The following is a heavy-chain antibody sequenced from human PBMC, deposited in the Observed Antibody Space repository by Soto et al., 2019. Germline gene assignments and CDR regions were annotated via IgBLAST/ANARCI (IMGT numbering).Heavy chain of an antibody. CDR1: GFTFSSYG. CDR2: IWYDGSNK. Sequence: QVQLVESGGGVVQPGRSLRLSCAASGFTFSSYGMHWVRQAPGKGLEWVAVIWYDGSNKYYADSVKGRFTISRDNSKNTLYLQMNSLRAEDTAVYYCARDQYCSSTSCYDYYLDYWGQGTLVTVSS. V-gene: IGHV3-33*01. J-gene: IGHJ4*02. CDR3: ARDQYCSSTSCYDYYLDY. D-gene: IGHD2-2*01.